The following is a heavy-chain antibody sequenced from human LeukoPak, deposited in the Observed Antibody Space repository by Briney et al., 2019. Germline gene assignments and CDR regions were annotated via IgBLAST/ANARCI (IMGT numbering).Heavy chain of an antibody. V-gene: IGHV1-18*01. Sequence: ASVTVSCKASGYSFTSYGITWVRQALGQGLEWMGWISTYDGNANYAQKLQGRVTMTTDTSTITAYMELRSLRSDDTAVYYCARAPSGFTYGPGDHWGQGTLVTVSS. J-gene: IGHJ4*02. CDR2: ISTYDGNA. CDR1: GYSFTSYG. D-gene: IGHD5-18*01. CDR3: ARAPSGFTYGPGDH.